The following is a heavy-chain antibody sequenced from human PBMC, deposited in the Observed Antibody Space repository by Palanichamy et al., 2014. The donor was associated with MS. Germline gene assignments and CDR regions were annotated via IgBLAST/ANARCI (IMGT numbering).Heavy chain of an antibody. J-gene: IGHJ6*02. CDR3: ARHGAGYNRVYYYAMDL. D-gene: IGHD5-24*01. Sequence: QLQLQESGPGLVKPSETLSLTCPVSAGSISNSDYYWGYIRQPPGKGLEWIGSIFYSGSTYYNPSLRSRVTISVDTSKNQFSLKLTPVTAADTAVYYCARHGAGYNRVYYYAMDLWGQGTTVTVSS. CDR2: IFYSGST. CDR1: AGSISNSDYY. V-gene: IGHV4-39*01.